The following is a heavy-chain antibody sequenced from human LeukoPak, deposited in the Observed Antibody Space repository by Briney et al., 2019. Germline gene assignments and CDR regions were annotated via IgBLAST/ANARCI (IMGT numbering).Heavy chain of an antibody. CDR2: IHYSGSA. J-gene: IGHJ4*02. D-gene: IGHD3-10*01. V-gene: IGHV4-34*01. CDR3: ARGQWFRAF. Sequence: SETLSLTCAVYGGSFSGYYWTWIRQTPWKGLEWIGEIHYSGSATYNPSLKSRVTISVDTSKNQFSLKMNSVTAADTAVYYCARGQWFRAFWSRGTPVTVSS. CDR1: GGSFSGYY.